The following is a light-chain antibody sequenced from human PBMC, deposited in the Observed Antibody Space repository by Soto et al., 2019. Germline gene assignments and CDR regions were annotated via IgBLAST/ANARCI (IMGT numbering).Light chain of an antibody. J-gene: IGLJ3*02. CDR1: SNDIGGHNH. CDR2: EVT. Sequence: QSALTQPASVSGSPGQSITISCTGTSNDIGGHNHVSWYQQHPGNSPKLIIYEVTERPSGVSNRFSASKSGTTASLTISGLQAEDEADYYCRSYAGIITWVCGGGTKHTVL. CDR3: RSYAGIITWV. V-gene: IGLV2-23*02.